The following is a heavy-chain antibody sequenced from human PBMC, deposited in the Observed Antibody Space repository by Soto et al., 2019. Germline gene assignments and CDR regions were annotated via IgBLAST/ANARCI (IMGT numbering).Heavy chain of an antibody. V-gene: IGHV1-8*01. CDR2: MNPNSGNT. CDR3: ASFLLIHNGGGRDSRYGSAFDI. D-gene: IGHD2-8*01. CDR1: GYTFTSYD. Sequence: ASVKVSCKASGYTFTSYDINWVRQATGQGLEWMGWMNPNSGNTGYAQKFQGRVTMTRNTSISTAYMVLSSLRSEDTAVYYCASFLLIHNGGGRDSRYGSAFDIWGQGTMVTVSS. J-gene: IGHJ3*02.